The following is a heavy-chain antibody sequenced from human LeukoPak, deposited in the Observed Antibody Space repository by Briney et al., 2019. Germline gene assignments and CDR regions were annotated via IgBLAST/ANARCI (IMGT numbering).Heavy chain of an antibody. CDR1: GGSISSYY. J-gene: IGHJ4*02. CDR3: ARSANWGQLSDY. Sequence: SETLSLTCTVSGGSISSYYWSWIRQPAGKGLEWIGRIYTSGSTTYNPSLKSRVTMSVDTSKNQFSLKLSSVTAADTAVYYCARSANWGQLSDYWGQGTLVTVSS. CDR2: IYTSGST. D-gene: IGHD7-27*01. V-gene: IGHV4-4*07.